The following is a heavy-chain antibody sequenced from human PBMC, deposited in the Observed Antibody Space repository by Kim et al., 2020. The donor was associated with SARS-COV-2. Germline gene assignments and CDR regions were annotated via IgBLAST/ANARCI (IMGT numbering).Heavy chain of an antibody. CDR3: STHIVATIMGSFDY. D-gene: IGHD5-12*01. Sequence: GGSLRLSCAASGFTFSNAWMSWVRQAPGKGLEWVGRIKSKTDGVTTDYAAPVKGRFTISRDDSKNTVYLQMNSLKTEDTAVYYCSTHIVATIMGSFDYWGQGTLVTVSS. CDR1: GFTFSNAW. V-gene: IGHV3-15*01. J-gene: IGHJ4*02. CDR2: IKSKTDGVTT.